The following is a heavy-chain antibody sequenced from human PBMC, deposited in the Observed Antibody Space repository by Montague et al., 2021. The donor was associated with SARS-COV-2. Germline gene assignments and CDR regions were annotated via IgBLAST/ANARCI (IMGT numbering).Heavy chain of an antibody. D-gene: IGHD2-2*01. CDR1: GGSISSYY. Sequence: SETLSLTCTVSGGSISSYYWSWIRQPPGKGLEWIGHMSYSESTNYNPSLKSRVTISVDTSKNQLSLKLNSVTAADTAVYYCARRDMYSRSTICYHGFDPWGQGTLVTVSS. V-gene: IGHV4-59*01. CDR3: ARRDMYSRSTICYHGFDP. CDR2: MSYSEST. J-gene: IGHJ5*02.